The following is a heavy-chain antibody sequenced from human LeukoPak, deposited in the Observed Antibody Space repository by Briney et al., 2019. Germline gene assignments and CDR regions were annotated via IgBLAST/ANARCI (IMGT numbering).Heavy chain of an antibody. J-gene: IGHJ4*02. V-gene: IGHV3-53*01. D-gene: IGHD1-26*01. CDR2: IYSGGST. Sequence: GGSLRLSCAASGFTFRDYEMNWVRQAPGKGLEWVSVIYSGGSTYYADSVKGRFTISRDNSKNTLYLQMNSLRAEDTAVYYCASQGATWGDYWGQGTLVTVSS. CDR3: ASQGATWGDY. CDR1: GFTFRDYE.